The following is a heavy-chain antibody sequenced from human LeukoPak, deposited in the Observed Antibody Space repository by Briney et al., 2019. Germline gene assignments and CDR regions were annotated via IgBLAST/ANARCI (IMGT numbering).Heavy chain of an antibody. J-gene: IGHJ4*02. D-gene: IGHD2-15*01. CDR2: ISSSSSYI. CDR1: GFTFSSYS. V-gene: IGHV3-21*01. Sequence: GGSLRLSCAASGFTFSSYSMNWVRQAPGKGLEWVSSISSSSSYIYYADSVKGRFTISRDNAKNSLYLQMNSLRAEDTAVYYCARDTFNCSGGSCYSPGLGVDYGGQGTLVTVSS. CDR3: ARDTFNCSGGSCYSPGLGVDY.